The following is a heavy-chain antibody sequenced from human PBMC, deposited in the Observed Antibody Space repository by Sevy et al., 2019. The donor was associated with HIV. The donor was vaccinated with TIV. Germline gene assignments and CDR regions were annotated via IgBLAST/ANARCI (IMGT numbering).Heavy chain of an antibody. J-gene: IGHJ4*02. CDR3: ARVGAAREGYDYVVSYFIDH. CDR1: GGSFSNSD. Sequence: ASVKVSCKVSGGSFSNSDVIWVRQAPGQGLEWMGRIIPRFGTANYAQRFQGRVTITADESTRTVFMELSRLRSEDTALCYCARVGAAREGYDYVVSYFIDHWGQGTLVTVSS. D-gene: IGHD3-16*01. V-gene: IGHV1-69*13. CDR2: IIPRFGTA.